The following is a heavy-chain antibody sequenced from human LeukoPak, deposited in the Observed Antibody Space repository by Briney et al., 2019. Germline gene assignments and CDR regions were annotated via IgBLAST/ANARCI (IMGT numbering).Heavy chain of an antibody. CDR1: GFTFSSYS. D-gene: IGHD2-15*01. J-gene: IGHJ6*03. CDR2: ISGHSAYI. V-gene: IGHV3-21*01. CDR3: ARGLTLLLSNMDV. Sequence: GGSLRLSCAASGFTFSSYSMNWVRQAPGKGLEWVSPISGHSAYIYYTDSVKGRFTISRDNAKNSLYLQMNSLRAEDTAVYYCARGLTLLLSNMDVWGKGTTVTISS.